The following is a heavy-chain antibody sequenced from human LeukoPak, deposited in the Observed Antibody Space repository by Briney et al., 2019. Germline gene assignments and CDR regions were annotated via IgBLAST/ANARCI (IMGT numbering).Heavy chain of an antibody. D-gene: IGHD1-26*01. J-gene: IGHJ4*02. CDR3: ARDSGSYFDPPPTKFDY. V-gene: IGHV3-48*01. Sequence: GGSLRLSCAASGFTFSSYSMNWVRQAPGKGLEWVSYISSSSSTIYYADSVKGRFTISRDNAKNSLYLQMNSLRAEDTAVYYCARDSGSYFDPPPTKFDYWGQGTLVTVSS. CDR2: ISSSSSTI. CDR1: GFTFSSYS.